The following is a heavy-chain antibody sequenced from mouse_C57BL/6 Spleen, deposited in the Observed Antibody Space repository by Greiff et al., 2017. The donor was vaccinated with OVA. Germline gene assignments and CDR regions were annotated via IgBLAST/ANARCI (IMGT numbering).Heavy chain of an antibody. CDR3: ARGGHYGSRRYFDY. CDR2: INPGSGGT. D-gene: IGHD1-1*01. V-gene: IGHV1-54*01. J-gene: IGHJ2*01. Sequence: QVHVKQSGAELVRPGTSVKVSCKASGYAFTNYLIEWVKQRPGQGLEWIGVINPGSGGTNYNEKFKGKATLTADKSSSTAYMRLSSLTSEDSAVYFCARGGHYGSRRYFDYWGQGTTLTVSS. CDR1: GYAFTNYL.